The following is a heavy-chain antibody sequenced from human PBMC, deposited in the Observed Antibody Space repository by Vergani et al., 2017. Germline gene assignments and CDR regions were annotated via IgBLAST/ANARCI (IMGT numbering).Heavy chain of an antibody. CDR1: GGSFIGYY. V-gene: IGHV4-34*01. CDR3: ARAAANDY. D-gene: IGHD6-13*01. Sequence: QVQLQQWGAGLLKPSETLSLTCAVYGGSFIGYYWSWIRQPPGKGLEWIGEINHSGSTNYNPSLKCRVTISVDTSKNQFSLKLSSVTAADTAVYYCARAAANDYWGQGTLVTVSS. CDR2: INHSGST. J-gene: IGHJ4*02.